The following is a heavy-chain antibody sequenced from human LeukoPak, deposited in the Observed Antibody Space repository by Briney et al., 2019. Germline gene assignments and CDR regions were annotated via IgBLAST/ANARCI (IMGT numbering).Heavy chain of an antibody. Sequence: ASVKVSCKASGYTFTSYGISWVRQAPGQGLEWMGWISAYNGNTNYAQKLQGRVTMTTDTSTSTAYMKLRSLRSDDTAVYYCARDFDDSSGYYYKYYFDYWGQGTLVTVSS. CDR1: GYTFTSYG. D-gene: IGHD3-22*01. J-gene: IGHJ4*02. CDR2: ISAYNGNT. V-gene: IGHV1-18*01. CDR3: ARDFDDSSGYYYKYYFDY.